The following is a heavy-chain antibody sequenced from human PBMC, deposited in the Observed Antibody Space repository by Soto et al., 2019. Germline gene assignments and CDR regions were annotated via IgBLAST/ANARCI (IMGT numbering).Heavy chain of an antibody. V-gene: IGHV1-18*01. CDR1: GYTFTSYG. CDR3: AREERYGGYTASDY. D-gene: IGHD5-12*01. J-gene: IGHJ4*02. Sequence: EASVKVSCKTSGYTFTSYGINWVRQAPGQGLEWMGWISDYNGNTKYEQKFQGRATMTTDTSTSTAYMELRSLRSDDTAVYYCAREERYGGYTASDYWGQGTLVTVYS. CDR2: ISDYNGNT.